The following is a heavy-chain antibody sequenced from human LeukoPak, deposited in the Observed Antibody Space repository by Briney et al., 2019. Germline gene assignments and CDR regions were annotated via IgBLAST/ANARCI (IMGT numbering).Heavy chain of an antibody. Sequence: PGRSLRLSCAASGFTFSTYPMHWVRQAPGKGLEWVAFVSYDGSNKYYADSVKGRFTVSRDNSKNTLFLQINSLRTEDTAVYYCARVRVGYCTSTSCQYFEYWGQGTLVSVSS. CDR1: GFTFSTYP. CDR2: VSYDGSNK. J-gene: IGHJ4*02. D-gene: IGHD2-2*01. CDR3: ARVRVGYCTSTSCQYFEY. V-gene: IGHV3-30*04.